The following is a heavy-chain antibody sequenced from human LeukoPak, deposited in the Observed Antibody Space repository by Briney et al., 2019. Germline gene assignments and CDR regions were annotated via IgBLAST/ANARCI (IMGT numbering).Heavy chain of an antibody. D-gene: IGHD3-3*01. Sequence: GASVKVSCKASGYTFTGYYMHWVRQAPGQGLEWMGWINPNSGGTNYAQKFQGRVTMTRDTSISTAYMELSRLRSDDTAVYYCARNLGFLEWLLFDYWGQGALVTVSS. CDR3: ARNLGFLEWLLFDY. J-gene: IGHJ4*02. V-gene: IGHV1-2*02. CDR2: INPNSGGT. CDR1: GYTFTGYY.